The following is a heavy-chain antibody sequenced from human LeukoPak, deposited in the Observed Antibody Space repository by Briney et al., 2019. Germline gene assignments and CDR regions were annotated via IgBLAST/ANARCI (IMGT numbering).Heavy chain of an antibody. V-gene: IGHV4-34*01. CDR3: ARMDIVVVPAPRGVRRPLKPRYSDL. CDR1: GGSFSGYY. J-gene: IGHJ2*01. CDR2: INHSGST. Sequence: PSETLSLTCAVYGGSFSGYYWSWIRQPPGKGLERIGEINHSGSTNYNPSLKSRVTISVDTSKNQFSLKLSSVTAADTAVYYCARMDIVVVPAPRGVRRPLKPRYSDLWGRGTLVTVSS. D-gene: IGHD2-2*03.